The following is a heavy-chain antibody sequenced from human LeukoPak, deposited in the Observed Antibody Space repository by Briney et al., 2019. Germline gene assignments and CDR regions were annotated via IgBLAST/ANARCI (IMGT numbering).Heavy chain of an antibody. CDR1: GGSISSSSYY. CDR2: IYYSGST. D-gene: IGHD6-6*01. Sequence: LETLSLTCTVSGGSISSSSYYWGWIRQPPGKGLEWIGSIYYSGSTYYNPSLKSRVTISVDTSKNQFSLKLSSVTAADTAVYYCARPTSSSGAFDIWGQGTMVTVSS. J-gene: IGHJ3*02. CDR3: ARPTSSSGAFDI. V-gene: IGHV4-39*01.